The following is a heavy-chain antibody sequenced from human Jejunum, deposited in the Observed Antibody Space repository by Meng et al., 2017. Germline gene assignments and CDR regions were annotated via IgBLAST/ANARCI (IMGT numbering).Heavy chain of an antibody. CDR2: IYYSGST. J-gene: IGHJ4*02. CDR3: ARISKGSGNFYYFDH. CDR1: GDSISSTRYY. Sequence: SETLSLTCTVSGDSISSTRYYWGWLRQPPGRGLEWIASIYYSGSTYYNPSLNIRVTISIDTSKNQFYMKLSSVIAADTSVYYCARISKGSGNFYYFDHWGQGTLVTVSS. V-gene: IGHV4-39*07. D-gene: IGHD3-10*01.